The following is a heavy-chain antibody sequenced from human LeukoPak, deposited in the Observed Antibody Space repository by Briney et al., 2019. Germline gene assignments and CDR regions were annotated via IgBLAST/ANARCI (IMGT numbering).Heavy chain of an antibody. CDR2: IKQDGSEK. CDR1: GFTFSSYA. J-gene: IGHJ5*02. V-gene: IGHV3-7*01. Sequence: PGGSLRLSCAASGFTFSSYAMHWVRQAPGKGLEWVANIKQDGSEKYYVDSVKGRFTISRDNAKSSLYLQMNSLRAEDTAVYYCARYWYSSSHRGNVDPWGQGTLVTVSS. D-gene: IGHD6-13*01. CDR3: ARYWYSSSHRGNVDP.